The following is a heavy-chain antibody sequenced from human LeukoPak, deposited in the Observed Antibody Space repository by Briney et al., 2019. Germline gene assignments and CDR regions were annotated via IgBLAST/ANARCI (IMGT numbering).Heavy chain of an antibody. J-gene: IGHJ5*02. CDR3: ARSELRYFDWLLMNNWFDP. D-gene: IGHD3-9*01. Sequence: ASAKVVYKGSGYTCGSYGVSWLHPAPGEGRECMGWIGAYNSNKNYAQKLQSRVTMTTDTSTSTAYMELRSLRSDDTAVYYCARSELRYFDWLLMNNWFDPWGQGTLVTVSS. CDR2: IGAYNSNK. V-gene: IGHV1-18*01. CDR1: GYTCGSYG.